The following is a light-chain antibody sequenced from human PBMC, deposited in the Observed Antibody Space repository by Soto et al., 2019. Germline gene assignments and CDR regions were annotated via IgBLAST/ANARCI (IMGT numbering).Light chain of an antibody. CDR3: VTWESSLSAVV. CDR1: SSNIGNNY. J-gene: IGLJ2*01. V-gene: IGLV1-51*01. Sequence: QSVLTQPTSVSAAPGQKVTISCSGSSSNIGNNYVSWYQQLPGTAPKLLIYDNNKRPSGIPDRFSGSKSGTSATLGVTGLQTGNAADYYCVTWESSLSAVVFGGGTKLTVL. CDR2: DNN.